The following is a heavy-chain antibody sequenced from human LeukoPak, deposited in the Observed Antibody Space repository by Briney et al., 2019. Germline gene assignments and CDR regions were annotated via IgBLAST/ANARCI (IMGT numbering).Heavy chain of an antibody. CDR2: IIGSGGDT. CDR1: GFTFSNYA. V-gene: IGHV3-23*01. J-gene: IGHJ4*02. Sequence: GMSLRLSCAASGFTFSNYAMNWVRQTPGKGLEWVSSIIGSGGDTYYAESVRGRFTISRDNSKNTLFLQMNSLRADDTAVYYCAKTDHASSHFDLFGYGGQGTLVTVSS. CDR3: AKTDHASSHFDLFGY. D-gene: IGHD6-6*01.